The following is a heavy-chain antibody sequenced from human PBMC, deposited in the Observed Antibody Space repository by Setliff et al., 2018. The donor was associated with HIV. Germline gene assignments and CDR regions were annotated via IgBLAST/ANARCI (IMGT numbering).Heavy chain of an antibody. CDR3: ARTLEAATMVSLYYHYYYYMDV. J-gene: IGHJ6*03. Sequence: SEALSLTCAVYGGSFSDNYWSWIRQSPGRGLEWIGEINHSGRTKYSPSLRSRVSISVDTSKNLFALNLTSVTAADTAVYFCARTLEAATMVSLYYHYYYYMDVWGKGTTVTVSS. D-gene: IGHD3-10*01. V-gene: IGHV4-34*01. CDR1: GGSFSDNY. CDR2: INHSGRT.